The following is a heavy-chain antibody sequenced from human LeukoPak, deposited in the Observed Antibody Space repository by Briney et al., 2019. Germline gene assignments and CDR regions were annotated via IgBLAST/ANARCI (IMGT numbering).Heavy chain of an antibody. CDR1: GSTFSDYS. CDR2: IGIDSGNT. D-gene: IGHD5-24*01. Sequence: GGSLRLSCAASGSTFSDYSMNWVRQAPGKGLEWISYIGIDSGNTNYADSVKGRFTISGDKAKNSLYLQMNSLRVEDTAVYYCARDYKYAFDNWGQGTLVTVST. J-gene: IGHJ4*02. V-gene: IGHV3-48*01. CDR3: ARDYKYAFDN.